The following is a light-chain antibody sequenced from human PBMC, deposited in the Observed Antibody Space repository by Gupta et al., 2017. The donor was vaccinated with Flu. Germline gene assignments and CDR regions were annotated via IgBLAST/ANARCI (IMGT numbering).Light chain of an antibody. V-gene: IGKV1-17*01. CDR3: LQHNSFPWT. J-gene: IGKJ1*01. CDR1: QDIRNN. Sequence: PSSLSASVGDRVTITCRASQDIRNNLDWYQHKPGKAPKRLIYAAFNLQSGVPPRFSGSGSGTEFTLTISSLQPEDFATYYCLQHNSFPWTFGQGTKVEIK. CDR2: AAF.